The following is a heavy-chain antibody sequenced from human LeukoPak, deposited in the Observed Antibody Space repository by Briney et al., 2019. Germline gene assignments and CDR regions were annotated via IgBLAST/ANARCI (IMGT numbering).Heavy chain of an antibody. Sequence: GSLRLSCAASGFTFSSYAMSWVRQAPGKGLEWVSAISGSGGSTYYADSVKGRFTISRDNSKNTLYLQMNSLRAEDTAVYYCAKPMVRGVYYYGMDVWGQGTTITVSS. D-gene: IGHD3-10*01. CDR3: AKPMVRGVYYYGMDV. CDR1: GFTFSSYA. J-gene: IGHJ6*02. CDR2: ISGSGGST. V-gene: IGHV3-23*01.